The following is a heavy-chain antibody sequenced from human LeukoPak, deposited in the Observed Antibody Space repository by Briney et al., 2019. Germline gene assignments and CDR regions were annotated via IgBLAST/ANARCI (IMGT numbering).Heavy chain of an antibody. CDR1: GYTIIGYY. CDR2: INPNTGDT. Sequence: ATVTVSCKASGYTIIGYYMHWVRQAHGQGLEWMGWINPNTGDTNFAQKFQGRVTMTRDTSIATAYLELSRLNSADTAVYYCATGSKGVRFNYSFDYWGQGTLVTVSS. D-gene: IGHD3-3*01. CDR3: ATGSKGVRFNYSFDY. J-gene: IGHJ4*02. V-gene: IGHV1-2*02.